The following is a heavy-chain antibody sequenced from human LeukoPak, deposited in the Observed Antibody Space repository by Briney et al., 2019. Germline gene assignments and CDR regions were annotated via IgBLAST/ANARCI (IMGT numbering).Heavy chain of an antibody. CDR2: VRGNAITT. CDR3: AKVSNLDDFWSGYSHFDY. Sequence: GGSLRLSCAASGFTFSGYAMSWVRQAPGKGLEWVSAVRGNAITTYYADSVKGRFTISRDNSKNTLYLQMNSLRAEDTAVYYCAKVSNLDDFWSGYSHFDYWGQGTLVTVSS. CDR1: GFTFSGYA. J-gene: IGHJ4*02. D-gene: IGHD3-3*01. V-gene: IGHV3-23*01.